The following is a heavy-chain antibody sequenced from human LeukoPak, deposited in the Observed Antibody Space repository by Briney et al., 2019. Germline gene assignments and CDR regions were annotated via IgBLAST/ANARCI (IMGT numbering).Heavy chain of an antibody. CDR1: GGSISNYH. D-gene: IGHD3-22*01. Sequence: SETLSLTCSVSGGSISNYHWSWIRQPAGKGLEWIGRIYTSGSTDYNSSLKCRVTMSVDTSKNHLSLKLTSVTAADTAVYYCARDAYYYDSTSVFDYWGQGTLVTVSS. CDR2: IYTSGST. J-gene: IGHJ4*02. V-gene: IGHV4-4*07. CDR3: ARDAYYYDSTSVFDY.